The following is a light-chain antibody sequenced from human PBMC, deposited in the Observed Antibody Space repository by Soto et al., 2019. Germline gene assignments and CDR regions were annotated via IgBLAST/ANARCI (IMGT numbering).Light chain of an antibody. CDR2: EGS. CDR1: SSDVGTYNL. Sequence: QSALTQPASVSGSPGQSITISCTGTSSDVGTYNLVSWYQHHPGKAPKLRIYEGSKRPSGVSNRFSGSKSGNTASLTISGLQAEDEADYYCCSYAGSSTGVFGGGTKLTVL. J-gene: IGLJ2*01. CDR3: CSYAGSSTGV. V-gene: IGLV2-23*01.